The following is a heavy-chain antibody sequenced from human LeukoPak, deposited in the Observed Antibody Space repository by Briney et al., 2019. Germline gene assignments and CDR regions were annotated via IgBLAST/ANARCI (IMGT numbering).Heavy chain of an antibody. Sequence: GGSLRLSCADSGFTFNSYWVAWVCQAPGKGLEWVANIKEDGSAKNYVDSVKGRFTISRDNAKNTLYLQMNSLRAEDTAVYYCAREFRGYCSSTSCSAYWFDPWGQGTLVTVSS. CDR3: AREFRGYCSSTSCSAYWFDP. D-gene: IGHD2-2*01. J-gene: IGHJ5*02. V-gene: IGHV3-7*01. CDR1: GFTFNSYW. CDR2: IKEDGSAK.